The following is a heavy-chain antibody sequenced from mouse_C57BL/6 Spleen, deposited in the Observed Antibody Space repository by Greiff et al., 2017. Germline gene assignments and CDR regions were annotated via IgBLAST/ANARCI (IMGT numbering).Heavy chain of an antibody. CDR3: AKESYYYGSSSYFDY. CDR2: IYPSDSET. V-gene: IGHV1-61*01. Sequence: QVQLKQPGAELVRPGSSVKLSCKASGYTFTSYWMDWVKQRPGQGLEWIGNIYPSDSETHYNQKFKDKATLTVDKSSSTAYMQLSSLTSEDAAVYYCAKESYYYGSSSYFDYWGQGTTLTVSS. J-gene: IGHJ2*01. CDR1: GYTFTSYW. D-gene: IGHD1-1*01.